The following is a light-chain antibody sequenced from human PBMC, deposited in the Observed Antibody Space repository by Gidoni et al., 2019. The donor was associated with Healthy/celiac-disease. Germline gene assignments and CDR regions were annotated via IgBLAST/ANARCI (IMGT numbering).Light chain of an antibody. J-gene: IGKJ1*01. CDR2: DAS. CDR3: QQRSNWPSTWT. CDR1: QSVSSY. Sequence: IVLTQSPATLSLSPGERATLSCRASQSVSSYLAWYQQKPGQAPRLLIYDASNRATGIPARFSGSGSGTDFTLTISSLEPEDFAVYYCQQRSNWPSTWTFGQGTKVEIK. V-gene: IGKV3-11*01.